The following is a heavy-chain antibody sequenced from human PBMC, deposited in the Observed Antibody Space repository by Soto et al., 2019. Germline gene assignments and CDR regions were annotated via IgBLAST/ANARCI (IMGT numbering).Heavy chain of an antibody. CDR3: ARDRAGVGDNAFDI. D-gene: IGHD3-16*01. V-gene: IGHV4-31*03. CDR1: GGSISSGGYY. J-gene: IGHJ3*02. CDR2: IYYSGST. Sequence: SETLSLTCTVSGGSISSGGYYWIWIRHHPGKGLEWIGYIYYSGSTYYNPSLKSRVTISVDTSKNQFSLKLSSVTAADTAVYYCARDRAGVGDNAFDIWGQGTMVTVSS.